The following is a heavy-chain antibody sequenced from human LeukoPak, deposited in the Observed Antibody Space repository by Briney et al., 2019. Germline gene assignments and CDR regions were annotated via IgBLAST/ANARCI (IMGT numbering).Heavy chain of an antibody. CDR1: GGTFSSYA. J-gene: IGHJ4*02. CDR3: ARARTLDY. Sequence: SVKVSCKASGGTFSSYAISWVRQAPGQGLEWMGGIIPIFGTANYAQKFQGRVTMTRDTSISTAYMELSRLRSDDTAVYYCARARTLDYWGQGTLVTVSS. D-gene: IGHD3/OR15-3a*01. CDR2: IIPIFGTA. V-gene: IGHV1-69*05.